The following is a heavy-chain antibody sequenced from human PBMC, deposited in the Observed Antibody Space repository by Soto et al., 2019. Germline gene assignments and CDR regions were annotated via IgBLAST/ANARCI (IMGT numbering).Heavy chain of an antibody. CDR3: ATDAVQKAGLWLMDP. J-gene: IGHJ5*02. Sequence: GGSLRLSCAASGFTISTYAMTWVRQAPGKGLECVSGVTGSGGQIHYADSVKGRFTISKDNSKNTLYLQMSSLREEATALYYFATDAVQKAGLWLMDPWGQGTLVTVSS. D-gene: IGHD1-1*01. CDR1: GFTISTYA. CDR2: VTGSGGQI. V-gene: IGHV3-23*01.